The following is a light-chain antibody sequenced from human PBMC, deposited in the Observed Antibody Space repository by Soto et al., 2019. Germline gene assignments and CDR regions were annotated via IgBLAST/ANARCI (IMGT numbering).Light chain of an antibody. V-gene: IGKV3-15*01. CDR2: RTS. CDR3: QQYNDWPLI. Sequence: EIVLTQSPATLSLSPGERATLSCRASQSVSSYLAWYQQKPGQAPRLLMFRTSSRATGFPGRFSGSGSGTEFILTISSLQSEDFAVYYCQQYNDWPLIFGGGTKVDTK. CDR1: QSVSSY. J-gene: IGKJ4*01.